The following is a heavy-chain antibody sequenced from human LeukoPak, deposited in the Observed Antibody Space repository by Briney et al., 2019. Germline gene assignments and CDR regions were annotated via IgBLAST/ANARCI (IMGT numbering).Heavy chain of an antibody. CDR2: IYASGKT. V-gene: IGHV4-61*02. CDR1: GDSISRGRYY. Sequence: SEALSLTCTVSGDSISRGRYYWSWVRQPAGKELEWIGRIYASGKTDYNPYTPSLKSRVAMSLDTSKNQVSLYLTSVTAADTAMYFCARSFSEKYYFESWGQGTLVTVSS. CDR3: ARSFSEKYYFES. J-gene: IGHJ4*02. D-gene: IGHD1-26*01.